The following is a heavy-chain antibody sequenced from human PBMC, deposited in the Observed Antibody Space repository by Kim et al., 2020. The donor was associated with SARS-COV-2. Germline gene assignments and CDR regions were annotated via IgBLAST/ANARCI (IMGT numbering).Heavy chain of an antibody. D-gene: IGHD1-1*01. Sequence: ASVKVSCKATGSKFPSYGVSWVRQAPGQGLEWMGWISTKNGKTNYAQKLQGRVTMTTDTSTSTAYMELRSLTSDDTAVYYCATVRTNEVEPFYAFYNYYYQDVWGKGTAVTVS. J-gene: IGHJ6*03. CDR2: ISTKNGKT. CDR3: ATVRTNEVEPFYAFYNYYYQDV. CDR1: GSKFPSYG. V-gene: IGHV1-18*01.